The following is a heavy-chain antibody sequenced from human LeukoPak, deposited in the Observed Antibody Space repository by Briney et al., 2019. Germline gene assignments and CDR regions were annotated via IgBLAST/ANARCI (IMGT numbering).Heavy chain of an antibody. J-gene: IGHJ4*02. CDR1: GGSISSGGYS. CDR2: IYHSGST. Sequence: PSETLSLTCAVSGGSISSGGYSWSWIRQPPGKGLEWIGYIYHSGSTYYSPSLKSRVTISVDRSKNQFSLKLSSVTAADTAVYYCARGFAGATVTTFDYWGQGTLVTVSS. D-gene: IGHD4-17*01. V-gene: IGHV4-30-2*01. CDR3: ARGFAGATVTTFDY.